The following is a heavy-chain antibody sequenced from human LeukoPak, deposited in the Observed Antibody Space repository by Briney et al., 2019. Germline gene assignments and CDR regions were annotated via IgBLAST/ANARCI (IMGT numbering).Heavy chain of an antibody. J-gene: IGHJ4*02. D-gene: IGHD5-18*01. Sequence: PGGSLRLSSAASGFTFSNSEMSWGRQAPGKGLEWIGEVNLQGSTNYNPSLKSRVAISVDKSENHISLKLTSVTAADTAVYYCAREGGPYSPRDYSGQGTLVTVAS. V-gene: IGHV4-4*02. CDR2: VNLQGST. CDR3: AREGGPYSPRDY. CDR1: GFTFSNSE.